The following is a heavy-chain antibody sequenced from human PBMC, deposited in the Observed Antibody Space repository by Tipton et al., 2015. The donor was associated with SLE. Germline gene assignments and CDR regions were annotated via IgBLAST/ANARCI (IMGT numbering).Heavy chain of an antibody. Sequence: TLSLTCTVSGGSISTYYWSWIRQPPGKGLEWIGYIYYSGSTNYNPSLKSRVTISVDTSKNQFSLKLNSVTAADTAVYYCARQGGLGANYWGQGTLVTVSS. J-gene: IGHJ4*02. V-gene: IGHV4-59*08. CDR3: ARQGGLGANY. CDR2: IYYSGST. CDR1: GGSISTYY. D-gene: IGHD3-16*01.